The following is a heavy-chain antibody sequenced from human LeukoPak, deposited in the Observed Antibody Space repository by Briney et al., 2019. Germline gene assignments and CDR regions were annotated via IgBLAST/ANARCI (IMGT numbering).Heavy chain of an antibody. CDR1: GGSINSDGYY. CDR3: ARGIAARLEAPPVFDY. D-gene: IGHD6-6*01. Sequence: SETLSLTCTVSGGSINSDGYYWSWIRQPPGKGLEWIGYIYHSGSTYYNPSLTSRVTLSLERSRIQFSLKLSSVTAADTAVYYCARGIAARLEAPPVFDYWGQGTLVTVSS. CDR2: IYHSGST. J-gene: IGHJ4*02. V-gene: IGHV4-30-2*01.